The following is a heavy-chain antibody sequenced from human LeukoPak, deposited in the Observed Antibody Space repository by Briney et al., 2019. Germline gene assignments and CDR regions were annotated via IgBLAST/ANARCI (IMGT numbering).Heavy chain of an antibody. J-gene: IGHJ4*02. CDR3: AKDTEEILFQFDY. CDR2: ISYDGSNK. CDR1: GFTFSSYG. D-gene: IGHD2-15*01. V-gene: IGHV3-30*18. Sequence: GALRLSCAASGFTFSSYGMHWVRQAPGKGLEWVAVISYDGSNKYYADSVKGRFTISRDNSKSTLYLQMNSLRAEDTAVYYCAKDTEEILFQFDYWGQGTLVTVSS.